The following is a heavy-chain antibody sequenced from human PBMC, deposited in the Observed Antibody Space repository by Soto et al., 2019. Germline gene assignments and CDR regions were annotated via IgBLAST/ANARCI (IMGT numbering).Heavy chain of an antibody. CDR3: ARQGYGGNSGDY. CDR2: IYYSGST. D-gene: IGHD4-17*01. Sequence: SETLSLTCTVSGGSISSSSYYWGWIRQPPGKGLEWIGSIYYSGSTYYNPSLKSRVTISVDTSKDQFSLKLSSVTAADTAVYYCARQGYGGNSGDYWGQGTLVTVSS. V-gene: IGHV4-39*01. J-gene: IGHJ4*02. CDR1: GGSISSSSYY.